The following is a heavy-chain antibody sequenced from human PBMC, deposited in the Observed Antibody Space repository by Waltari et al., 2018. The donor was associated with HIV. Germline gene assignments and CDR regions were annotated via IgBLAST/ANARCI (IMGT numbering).Heavy chain of an antibody. CDR2: IKQDGIER. Sequence: EVHLVESGGGLVQPGGSLRLSCAASGFTFSSYWMTWVRQAPGKGLEWVDNIKQDGIERYYVDSVKGRFTISRDNAKNSLYLQMNSLRAEDTAVYYCARAPPTVTTLFDYWGQGTLVTVSS. J-gene: IGHJ4*02. D-gene: IGHD4-17*01. V-gene: IGHV3-7*04. CDR3: ARAPPTVTTLFDY. CDR1: GFTFSSYW.